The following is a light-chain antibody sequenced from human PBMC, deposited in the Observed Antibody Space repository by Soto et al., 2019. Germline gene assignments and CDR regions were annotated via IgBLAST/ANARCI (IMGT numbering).Light chain of an antibody. V-gene: IGKV2-29*01. J-gene: IGKJ4*01. CDR2: EVS. CDR1: QSLLQSDGKTY. Sequence: DIVMTQTPLSLSVTPGQPASISCKSSQSLLQSDGKTYLYCFLQKPGQYPQLLIYEVSSRLSGVPERFSGSGYGTDLTLKSSREEAEDVGVCYWMQRIHLPRRTFGRGTKVEVK. CDR3: MQRIHLPRRT.